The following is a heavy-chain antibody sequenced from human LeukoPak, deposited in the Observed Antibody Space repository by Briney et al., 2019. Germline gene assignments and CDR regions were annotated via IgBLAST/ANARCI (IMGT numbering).Heavy chain of an antibody. J-gene: IGHJ5*02. CDR2: MNPNSGNT. Sequence: VGSVKVSCKASVYTFTSYDINWVRQATGQGLEWMGWMNPNSGNTAYAQKFQGRVTITRNTSISTAYMELSSLRSEDTAVYYCARGPQAAARRGGGWFDPWGQGTL. CDR3: ARGPQAAARRGGGWFDP. V-gene: IGHV1-8*03. CDR1: VYTFTSYD. D-gene: IGHD6-6*01.